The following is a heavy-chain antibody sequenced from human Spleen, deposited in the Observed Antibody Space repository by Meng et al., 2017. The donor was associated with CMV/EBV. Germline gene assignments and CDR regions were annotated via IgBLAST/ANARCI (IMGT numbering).Heavy chain of an antibody. CDR1: GGSFSGFY. J-gene: IGHJ4*02. Sequence: SETLSLTCAVYGGSFSGFYRSWIRQPPGKGLEWIGEINHSGITNYNPSLKSRVTISVDTSKNQFSLKLSSVTAADTAVYYCARGLGYYDSSGYSQGWVYWGQGTLVTVSS. D-gene: IGHD3-22*01. V-gene: IGHV4-34*01. CDR3: ARGLGYYDSSGYSQGWVY. CDR2: INHSGIT.